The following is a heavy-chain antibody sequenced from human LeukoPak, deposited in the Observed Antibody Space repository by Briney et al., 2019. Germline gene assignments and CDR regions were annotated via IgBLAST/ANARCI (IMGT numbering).Heavy chain of an antibody. J-gene: IGHJ4*02. D-gene: IGHD2-2*01. V-gene: IGHV3-23*01. Sequence: GGSLRLSCAASGFTFSNYALAWVRQAPGKGLEWVSTISGSGATTYYADSVKGRFTISRDTSKNTLYLQMNSLRVKDTAVYYCARQLVVPAAFDYWGQGTLVTVSS. CDR1: GFTFSNYA. CDR3: ARQLVVPAAFDY. CDR2: ISGSGATT.